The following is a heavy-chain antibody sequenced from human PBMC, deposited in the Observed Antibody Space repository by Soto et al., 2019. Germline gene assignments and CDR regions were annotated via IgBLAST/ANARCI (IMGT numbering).Heavy chain of an antibody. CDR2: IIPIFGTA. Sequence: ASVKVSCKASGGTFSSYAISWVRQAPGQGLEWMGGIIPIFGTANYAQKFQGRVTITADESTSTAYMELSSLRSEDTAVYYCARADGDCTNGVCYTLWFDPWGQGTLVTVSS. CDR3: ARADGDCTNGVCYTLWFDP. D-gene: IGHD2-8*01. J-gene: IGHJ5*02. V-gene: IGHV1-69*13. CDR1: GGTFSSYA.